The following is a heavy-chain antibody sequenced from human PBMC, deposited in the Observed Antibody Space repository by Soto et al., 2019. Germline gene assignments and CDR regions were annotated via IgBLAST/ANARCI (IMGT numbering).Heavy chain of an antibody. D-gene: IGHD2-2*01. Sequence: ASVKVSCTASGCTFSSYAISWVRRAPGQGLEWMGWISPYNGHTQFVERFQGRVTMTTDTSTKTAYMELRNLRSDDTAHYYCARDLTIVPATHPRLENYGMDVWGQGTTVTVSS. CDR1: GCTFSSYA. J-gene: IGHJ6*02. CDR3: ARDLTIVPATHPRLENYGMDV. V-gene: IGHV1-18*01. CDR2: ISPYNGHT.